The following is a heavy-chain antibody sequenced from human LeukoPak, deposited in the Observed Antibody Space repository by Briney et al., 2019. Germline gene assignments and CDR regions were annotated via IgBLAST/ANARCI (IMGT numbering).Heavy chain of an antibody. V-gene: IGHV3-30*03. CDR3: ATTRHGDYRRFDY. CDR1: GFTFSSYG. J-gene: IGHJ4*02. CDR2: ISSDGGNK. D-gene: IGHD4-17*01. Sequence: GSLRLSCAASGFTFSSYGMHWVRQAPGKGLEWVAVISSDGGNKYYADSVKGRFTISRDNSKNTLYLQMNSLRAEDTAVYYCATTRHGDYRRFDYWGQGTLVTVSS.